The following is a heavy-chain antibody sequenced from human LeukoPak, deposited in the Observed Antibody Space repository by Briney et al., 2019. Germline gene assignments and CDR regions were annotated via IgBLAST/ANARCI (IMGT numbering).Heavy chain of an antibody. CDR2: IYHSGST. Sequence: SETLSLTCAVSGGSISSGGYSWSWIRQPPGTGLEWIGYIYHSGSTYYNPSLKSRVTISVDTSRNHFSLRLSSVTAADTAVYYCARRLSGYTFDYWGQGTLVTVSS. CDR3: ARRLSGYTFDY. J-gene: IGHJ4*02. CDR1: GGSISSGGYS. V-gene: IGHV4-30-2*03. D-gene: IGHD3-16*02.